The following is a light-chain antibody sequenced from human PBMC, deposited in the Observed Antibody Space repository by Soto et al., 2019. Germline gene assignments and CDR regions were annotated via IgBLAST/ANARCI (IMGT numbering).Light chain of an antibody. CDR3: QQYNNWPPLT. J-gene: IGKJ4*01. CDR2: GAS. V-gene: IGKV3-15*01. CDR1: QSVSSN. Sequence: EIVMTQSPATLSVSPGERATLSCRASQSVSSNLAWYQQKPGQAPRLLIYGASTRATGIPGRFSGSGSGTEFTLTIRSLQSEDFAVYYCQQYNNWPPLTFGGGTKVEIK.